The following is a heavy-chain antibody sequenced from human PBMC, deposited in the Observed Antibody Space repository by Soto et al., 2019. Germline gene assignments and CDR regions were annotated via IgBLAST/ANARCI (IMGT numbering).Heavy chain of an antibody. CDR1: GGSLGSYY. D-gene: IGHD3-10*01. J-gene: IGHJ4*02. CDR2: IYYSGST. Sequence: SETLSLTCTVSGGSLGSYYGSWIRQPPGKGLEWIGSIYYSGSTNYNPSLKSRVTISVDTSKNQFSLKLSSVTAADTAVYYCARPGNYGSGSYLYYLDYWGQGTLVTVSS. V-gene: IGHV4-59*08. CDR3: ARPGNYGSGSYLYYLDY.